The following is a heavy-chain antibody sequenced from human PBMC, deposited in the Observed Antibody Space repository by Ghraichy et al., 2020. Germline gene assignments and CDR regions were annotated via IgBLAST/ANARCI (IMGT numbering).Heavy chain of an antibody. J-gene: IGHJ4*02. CDR1: GDSINGLHCY. Sequence: SETLSLTCTVSGDSINGLHCYWNWIRNHPTRGLEWIGHMYYTGNTYYSPSFQSRATMSLDASANQFSLILSSVTAADSAIYYCVRSKSGYASGGLDYWGQGAPVTVSS. CDR3: VRSKSGYASGGLDY. V-gene: IGHV4-31*03. D-gene: IGHD2-2*01. CDR2: MYYTGNT.